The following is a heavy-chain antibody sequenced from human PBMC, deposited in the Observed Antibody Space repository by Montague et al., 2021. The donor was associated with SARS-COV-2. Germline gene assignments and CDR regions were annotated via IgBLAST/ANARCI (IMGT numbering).Heavy chain of an antibody. CDR2: IYNSWST. D-gene: IGHD2-21*01. V-gene: IGHV4-59*13. J-gene: IGHJ3*02. Sequence: SETLSLTCTVSGGSISSYYWSWIRQPPGPGLVLIWYIYNSWSTNYNHSLKSRVTLSVDTSKNQFSLKLSSVTAADPAVYYCARTPGHIAADAFDIWGQGTMVTVSS. CDR3: ARTPGHIAADAFDI. CDR1: GGSISSYY.